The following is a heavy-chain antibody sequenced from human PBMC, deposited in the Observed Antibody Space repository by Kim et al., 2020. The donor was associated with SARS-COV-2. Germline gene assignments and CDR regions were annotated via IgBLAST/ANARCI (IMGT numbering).Heavy chain of an antibody. CDR1: GFTFSSYA. D-gene: IGHD1-26*01. V-gene: IGHV3-30-3*01. CDR3: ASGSYRLIDY. Sequence: GGSLRLSCAASGFTFSSYAMHWVRQAPGKGLEWVAVISYDGSNKYYADSVKGRFTISRDNSKNTLYLQMNSLRAEDTAVYYCASGSYRLIDYWGQGTLVTGSS. CDR2: ISYDGSNK. J-gene: IGHJ4*02.